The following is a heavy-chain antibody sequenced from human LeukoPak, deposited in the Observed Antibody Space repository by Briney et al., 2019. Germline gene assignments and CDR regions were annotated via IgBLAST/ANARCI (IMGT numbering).Heavy chain of an antibody. CDR3: ARELPREVTLDY. J-gene: IGHJ4*01. D-gene: IGHD2-21*02. CDR1: EFNFFSYG. CDR2: IFTDGSTT. V-gene: IGHV3-74*01. Sequence: GGSLRLSCVASEFNFFSYGMQWVRQAPGKGLVWVSRIFTDGSTTSYADSVKGRFTISRDNAKNTLYLQMNSLRAEDTAVYYCARELPREVTLDYWGQGTLVTVSA.